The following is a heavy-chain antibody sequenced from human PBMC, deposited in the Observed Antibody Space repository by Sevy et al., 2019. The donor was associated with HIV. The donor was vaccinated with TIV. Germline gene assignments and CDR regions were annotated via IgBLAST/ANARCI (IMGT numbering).Heavy chain of an antibody. CDR2: IKRDGSEK. D-gene: IGHD2-2*01. CDR3: ARDCSSASCLWGMDV. CDR1: GFTFSNYW. J-gene: IGHJ6*02. Sequence: GGSLRLSCAGSGFTFSNYWMSWVRQAPGKGLEWVANIKRDGSEKYYVASVKGRFTISRDNAKTSLYLQMNSLRVEDTAVYYCARDCSSASCLWGMDVWGQGTMLTVSS. V-gene: IGHV3-7*03.